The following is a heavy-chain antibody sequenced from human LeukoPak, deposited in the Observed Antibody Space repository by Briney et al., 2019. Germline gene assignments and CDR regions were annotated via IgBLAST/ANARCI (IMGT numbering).Heavy chain of an antibody. Sequence: GGSLRLSCAASGFTFSSYSMNWVRQAPGKGLEWVSYISSSSSTIYYADSVKGRFTISRDNSKNTLYLQMNSLRAEDTAVYYCAKGYSSGWFYFDYWGQGTLVTVSS. D-gene: IGHD6-19*01. CDR2: ISSSSSTI. CDR1: GFTFSSYS. J-gene: IGHJ4*02. CDR3: AKGYSSGWFYFDY. V-gene: IGHV3-48*01.